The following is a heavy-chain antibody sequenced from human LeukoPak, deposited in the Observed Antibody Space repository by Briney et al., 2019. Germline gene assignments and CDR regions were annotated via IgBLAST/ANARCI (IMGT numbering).Heavy chain of an antibody. CDR2: INAGNGNT. Sequence: ASVKVSCKASGHTFTSSAMHWVRQAPGQRLEWMGWINAGNGNTKYSQKFQGRVTITRDTSASTAYMELSSLRSEDTAVYYCARLTYYYDSSGQNWFDPWGQGTLVTVSS. CDR1: GHTFTSSA. V-gene: IGHV1-3*01. CDR3: ARLTYYYDSSGQNWFDP. J-gene: IGHJ5*02. D-gene: IGHD3-22*01.